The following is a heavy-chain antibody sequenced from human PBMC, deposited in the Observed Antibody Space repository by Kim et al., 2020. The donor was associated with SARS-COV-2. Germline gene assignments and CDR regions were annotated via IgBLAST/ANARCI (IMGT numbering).Heavy chain of an antibody. V-gene: IGHV4-4*02. J-gene: IGHJ6*02. CDR2: IYHSGST. CDR3: ARAVAVAAYGMDV. D-gene: IGHD6-19*01. Sequence: SETLSLTCAVSGGSISSSNWWSWVRQPPGKGLEWIGEIYHSGSTNYNPSLKSRVTISVDKSKNQFSLKLSSVTAADTAVYYCARAVAVAAYGMDVWGQGTTVTVSS. CDR1: GGSISSSNW.